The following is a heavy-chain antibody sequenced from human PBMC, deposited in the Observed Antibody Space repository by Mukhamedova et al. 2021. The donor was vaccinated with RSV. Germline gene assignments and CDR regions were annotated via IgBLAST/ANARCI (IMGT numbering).Heavy chain of an antibody. D-gene: IGHD6-13*01. CDR3: ARLASWAAAGKRDWFDP. J-gene: IGHJ5*02. V-gene: IGHV5-10-1*01. CDR2: IDPSDSYT. Sequence: GLEWMGRIDPSDSYTNYSPSFQGHVTISADKSISTAYLQWSSLKASDTAMYYCARLASWAAAGKRDWFDPWGPGTLVTVSS.